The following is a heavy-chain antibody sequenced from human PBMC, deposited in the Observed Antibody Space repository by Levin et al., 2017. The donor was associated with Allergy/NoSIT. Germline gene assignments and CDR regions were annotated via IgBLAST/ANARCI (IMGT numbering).Heavy chain of an antibody. J-gene: IGHJ3*02. V-gene: IGHV5-51*01. Sequence: GESLKISCKGSGYSFTSYWIGWVRQMPGKGLEWMGIIYPADSDTTYSPSFRGQVTISADKSISTAYLQWSSLKASDTAMYFCARRYCGGGRCYDAFDIWGQGTVVTVSS. CDR1: GYSFTSYW. CDR2: IYPADSDT. D-gene: IGHD2-15*01. CDR3: ARRYCGGGRCYDAFDI.